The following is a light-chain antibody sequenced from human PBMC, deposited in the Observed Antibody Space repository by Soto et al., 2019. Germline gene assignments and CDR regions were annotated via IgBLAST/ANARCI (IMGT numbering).Light chain of an antibody. CDR3: QQSSTFPIT. Sequence: DIHMTQSPSSMSASVGDRVTITCRASQAIGTWLAWYQQKPGEAPNLRIYTASSLQLGVPSRFSGSGSGTDFTLTISGLQPEDFATYYCQQSSTFPITFGQGTRLEIK. J-gene: IGKJ5*01. CDR2: TAS. CDR1: QAIGTW. V-gene: IGKV1-12*01.